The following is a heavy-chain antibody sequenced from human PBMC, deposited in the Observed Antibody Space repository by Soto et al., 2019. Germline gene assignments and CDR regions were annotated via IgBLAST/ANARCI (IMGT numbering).Heavy chain of an antibody. CDR1: GGSISSGDYY. J-gene: IGHJ6*02. CDR3: ARDRGVDYDFWSGYYTEVRYYYGMDV. Sequence: TLSLTCTVSGGSISSGDYYWSWIRQPPGKGLEWIGYIYYSGSTYYNPSLKSRVTISVDTSKNQFSLKLSSVTAADTAVYYCARDRGVDYDFWSGYYTEVRYYYGMDVWGQGTTVTVSS. CDR2: IYYSGST. V-gene: IGHV4-30-4*01. D-gene: IGHD3-3*01.